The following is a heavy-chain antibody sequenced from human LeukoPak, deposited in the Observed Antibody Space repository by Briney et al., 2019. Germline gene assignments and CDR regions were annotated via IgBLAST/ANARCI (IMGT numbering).Heavy chain of an antibody. J-gene: IGHJ6*02. Sequence: ASVKDSCKASGGTFSSYAISWVRQAPGQGLEWMGGIIPIFGTANYAQKFQGRVTITADESTSTAYMELSSLRSEDTAVYYCARSHYDILTGPGSHYYYGMDVWGQGTTVTVSS. CDR1: GGTFSSYA. CDR3: ARSHYDILTGPGSHYYYGMDV. D-gene: IGHD3-9*01. V-gene: IGHV1-69*13. CDR2: IIPIFGTA.